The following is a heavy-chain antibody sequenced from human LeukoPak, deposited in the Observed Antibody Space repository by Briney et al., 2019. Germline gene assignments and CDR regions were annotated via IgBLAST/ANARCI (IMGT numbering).Heavy chain of an antibody. D-gene: IGHD3-9*01. CDR1: GYTFTGYY. J-gene: IGHJ5*02. Sequence: ASVKVSCKASGYTFTGYYMNWVRQAPGQGLEWMWWINSDRGFTKYAQTLQGRVTMTRETSITTVYMALTTLTSDDTDVYYCARNFDMKGFDPWGQGTLVTVSS. CDR2: INSDRGFT. V-gene: IGHV1-2*02. CDR3: ARNFDMKGFDP.